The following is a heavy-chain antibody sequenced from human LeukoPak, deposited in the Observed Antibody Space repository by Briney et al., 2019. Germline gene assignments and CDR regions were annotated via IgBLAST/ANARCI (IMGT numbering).Heavy chain of an antibody. D-gene: IGHD2-2*01. J-gene: IGHJ4*02. V-gene: IGHV4-59*08. CDR2: IYCSGST. Sequence: SETLSLTCTVSGGSISSYCWSWIRQPPGKGLEWIEYIYCSGSTNYNPSLKSRVTISVDTSKNQFSLKLSSVTAADTAVYYCASSAVVPAAPFDYWGQGTLVTVSS. CDR1: GGSISSYC. CDR3: ASSAVVPAAPFDY.